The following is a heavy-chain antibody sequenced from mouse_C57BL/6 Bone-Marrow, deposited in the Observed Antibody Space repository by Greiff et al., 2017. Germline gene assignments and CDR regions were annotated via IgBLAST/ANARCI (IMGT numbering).Heavy chain of an antibody. CDR2: IHPSDSDT. D-gene: IGHD2-5*01. CDR3: APFYSNYVVFAY. J-gene: IGHJ3*01. Sequence: QVQLLQPGAELVQPGASVKVSCKASGYTFTSFWMHWVKQRPGQGLEWIGRIHPSDSDTNYNQKFKGKATLTVDKSSSTAYMQLNSLTSEDSAIYYCAPFYSNYVVFAYWGQGALVTVSA. V-gene: IGHV1-74*01. CDR1: GYTFTSFW.